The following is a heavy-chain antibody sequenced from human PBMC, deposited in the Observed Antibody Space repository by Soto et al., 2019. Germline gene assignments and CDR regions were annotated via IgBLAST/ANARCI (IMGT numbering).Heavy chain of an antibody. J-gene: IGHJ4*02. V-gene: IGHV3-21*01. CDR2: ISSSSSYI. Sequence: EVQLVESGGGLVKPGGSLRLSCAASGFTFSSYSMNWVRQAPGKGLEWVSSISSSSSYIYYADSVKGRFTISRDNAKNSLDLQMNSLRAEDTAVYYCARDAYCGGDCYSDVDYWGQGTLVTVSS. CDR1: GFTFSSYS. D-gene: IGHD2-21*02. CDR3: ARDAYCGGDCYSDVDY.